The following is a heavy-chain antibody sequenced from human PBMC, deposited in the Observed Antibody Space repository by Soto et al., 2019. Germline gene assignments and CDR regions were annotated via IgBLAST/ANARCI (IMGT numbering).Heavy chain of an antibody. V-gene: IGHV3-15*07. J-gene: IGHJ4*01. Sequence: GGSLRLSCVVSGLTFTRAWINWVRQAPGKGLEWVGRIKSKIDGGTTDFAAPVKGRFAISRDDSRDIVYLQMGNQKIEDTAVYYCTTDSDFTRTLVRFDFWGLGTLVTFSS. CDR2: IKSKIDGGTT. CDR1: GLTFTRAW. CDR3: TTDSDFTRTLVRFDF.